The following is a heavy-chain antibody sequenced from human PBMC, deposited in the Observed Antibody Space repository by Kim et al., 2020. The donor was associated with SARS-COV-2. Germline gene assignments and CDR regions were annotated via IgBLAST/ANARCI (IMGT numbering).Heavy chain of an antibody. CDR3: AKGGTVSPFDY. D-gene: IGHD4-17*01. Sequence: GGSLRLSCAASGFTFSSYAMSWVRQAPGKGLDWVSAISGSGGSTYYADSVKGRFTISRDNSKNTLYLQMNSLRAEDAAIYYCAKGGTVSPFDYWGQGTLVTVSS. CDR1: GFTFSSYA. V-gene: IGHV3-23*01. CDR2: ISGSGGST. J-gene: IGHJ4*02.